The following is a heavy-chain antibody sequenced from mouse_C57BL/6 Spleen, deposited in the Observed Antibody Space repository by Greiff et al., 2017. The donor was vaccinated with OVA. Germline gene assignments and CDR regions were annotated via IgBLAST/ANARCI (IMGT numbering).Heavy chain of an antibody. CDR2: IYPGSGST. D-gene: IGHD1-1*01. CDR1: GYTFTSYW. Sequence: VQLQQPGAELVKPGASVKMSCKASGYTFTSYWITWVKQRPGQGLEWIGDIYPGSGSTNYNEKFKSKATLTVDTSSSTAYIQLSSLTSEDSAVYYCARYYGSSYRFDYWGQGTTLTVSS. V-gene: IGHV1-55*01. CDR3: ARYYGSSYRFDY. J-gene: IGHJ2*01.